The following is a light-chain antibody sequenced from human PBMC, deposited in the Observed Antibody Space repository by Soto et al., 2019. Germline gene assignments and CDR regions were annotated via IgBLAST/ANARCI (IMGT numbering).Light chain of an antibody. CDR3: CSYAGSFTYV. CDR1: SSDVGNYNY. Sequence: QSALTQPRSVSGSPGQSVTISCAGTSSDVGNYNYVAWYQQHPGKVPKLIIYDVNSRPSGIPDRFSGSKSGNTASLTISGLQAEDEADYYCCSYAGSFTYVFGSGTKVTVL. J-gene: IGLJ1*01. V-gene: IGLV2-11*01. CDR2: DVN.